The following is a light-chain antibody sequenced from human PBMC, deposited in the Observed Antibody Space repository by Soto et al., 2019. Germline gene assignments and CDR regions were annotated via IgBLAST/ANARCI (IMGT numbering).Light chain of an antibody. CDR1: QDIRNY. J-gene: IGKJ4*01. CDR2: DAS. CDR3: QQCDNLPLT. V-gene: IGKV1-33*01. Sequence: DLQMTQSPSSLSASVGDRVTITCQASQDIRNYLNWYQQKPGKAPKLLIYDASNLETGVPSRFSGSGSGTDFTFTISSLQSEDIATYYCQQCDNLPLTFGGGTKV.